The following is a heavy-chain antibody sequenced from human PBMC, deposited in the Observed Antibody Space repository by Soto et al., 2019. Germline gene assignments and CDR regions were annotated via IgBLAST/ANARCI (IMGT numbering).Heavy chain of an antibody. CDR2: IIPIFGTA. CDR1: GGSFNTYA. J-gene: IGHJ3*01. CDR3: EREWAPALLKGRAVFVL. V-gene: IGHV1-69*06. Sequence: SVKGDCKAAGGSFNTYAISWVRQAPGQGLEWMGGIIPIFGTANYAQKFQGRVTITADKSTSTVYMELSSLRSEDTAVYYCEREWAPALLKGRAVFVLWG. D-gene: IGHD2-15*01.